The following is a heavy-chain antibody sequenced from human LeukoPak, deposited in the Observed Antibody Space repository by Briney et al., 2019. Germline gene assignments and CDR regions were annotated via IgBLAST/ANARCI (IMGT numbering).Heavy chain of an antibody. V-gene: IGHV4-59*01. CDR2: VYYIGNT. Sequence: SETLSLTCSVSGGSITNYYWSWIRQPPGKGLEWIGYVYYIGNTNYNPSLESRVTISQDTSKNQLSLKLSSVTTSDTGVYYCARASSGSYYSRFDYWGQGTLVTVSS. J-gene: IGHJ4*02. D-gene: IGHD1-26*01. CDR1: GGSITNYY. CDR3: ARASSGSYYSRFDY.